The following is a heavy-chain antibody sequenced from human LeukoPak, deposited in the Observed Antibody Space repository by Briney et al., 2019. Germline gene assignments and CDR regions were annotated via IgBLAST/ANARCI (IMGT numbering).Heavy chain of an antibody. CDR2: ISSSGDST. CDR1: GFTFSNYA. CDR3: ARKYYFDY. V-gene: IGHV3-23*01. Sequence: GGSLRLSCSASGFTFSNYAMSWVRQAPGRGLEWVSSISSSGDSTYYANSVKGRFTISRDNSKSTLYLQMNSLRAEDTALYYCARKYYFDYWGQGTLVTVSS. J-gene: IGHJ4*02.